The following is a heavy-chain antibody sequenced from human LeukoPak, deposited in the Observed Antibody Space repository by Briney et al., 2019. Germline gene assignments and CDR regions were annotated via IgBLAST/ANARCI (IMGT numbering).Heavy chain of an antibody. V-gene: IGHV3-7*01. CDR2: IKQDGSEK. CDR3: AELGITMIGGV. D-gene: IGHD3-10*02. J-gene: IGHJ6*04. Sequence: GGSLRLSCAASGFTFSSYGMSWVRQAPGKGLEWVANIKQDGSEKYYVDSVKGRFTISRDNAKNSLYLQMNSLRAEDTAVYYCAELGITMIGGVWGKGTTVTISS. CDR1: GFTFSSYG.